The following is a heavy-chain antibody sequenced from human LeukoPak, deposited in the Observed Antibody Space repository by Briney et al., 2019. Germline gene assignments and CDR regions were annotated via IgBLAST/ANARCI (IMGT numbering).Heavy chain of an antibody. CDR1: GGTFSSYA. CDR2: IIPILGIA. D-gene: IGHD1-14*01. CDR3: AKTPNRGPATIYYYYYYGMDV. Sequence: SVKVSCKASGGTFSSYAISWVRQAPGQGLEWMGRIIPILGIANYAQKLQGRVTITADKSTSTAYMELSSLRSEDTAVYYCAKTPNRGPATIYYYYYYGMDVWGQGITVTVSS. V-gene: IGHV1-69*04. J-gene: IGHJ6*02.